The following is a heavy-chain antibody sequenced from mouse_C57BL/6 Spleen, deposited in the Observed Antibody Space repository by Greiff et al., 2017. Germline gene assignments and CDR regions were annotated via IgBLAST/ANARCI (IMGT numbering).Heavy chain of an antibody. V-gene: IGHV5-6*01. CDR2: ISSGGSYT. J-gene: IGHJ2*01. Sequence: EVHLVESGGDLVKPGGSLKLSCAASGFTFSSYGMSWVRQTPDKRLEWVATISSGGSYTYYPDSVKGRFTISRDNAKNTLYLQMSSLKSEDTAMYYCASDYYFDYWGQGTTLTVSS. CDR3: ASDYYFDY. CDR1: GFTFSSYG. D-gene: IGHD2-13*01.